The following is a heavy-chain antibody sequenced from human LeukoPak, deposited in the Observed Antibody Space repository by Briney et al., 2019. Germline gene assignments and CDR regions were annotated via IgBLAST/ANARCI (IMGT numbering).Heavy chain of an antibody. CDR3: ARELWYSSSWGWFDP. D-gene: IGHD6-13*01. J-gene: IGHJ5*02. Sequence: SEILSLTCTVSGYSISSGYYWGWIRQPPGKGLEWIGSIYHSGSAYYNPSLKSRVTISVDTSKNQFSLKLSSVTAADTAVYYCARELWYSSSWGWFDPWGQGTLVTVSS. V-gene: IGHV4-38-2*02. CDR1: GYSISSGYY. CDR2: IYHSGSA.